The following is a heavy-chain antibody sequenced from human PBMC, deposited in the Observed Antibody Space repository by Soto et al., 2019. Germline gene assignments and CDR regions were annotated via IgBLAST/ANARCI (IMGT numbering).Heavy chain of an antibody. CDR2: ISTYNGNT. CDR1: GYTFTSYG. CDR3: ASDPGYSTTWHQAFDI. Sequence: QVQLVQSGAEVKKPGASVKVSCKASGYTFTSYGISWVRQAPGQGPEWMGRISTYNGNTNYVEKLQGRVTMTTDTSPNTAYKELRSLRYDDTAVYYCASDPGYSTTWHQAFDIWGQGTMLTVSS. J-gene: IGHJ3*02. D-gene: IGHD6-13*01. V-gene: IGHV1-18*01.